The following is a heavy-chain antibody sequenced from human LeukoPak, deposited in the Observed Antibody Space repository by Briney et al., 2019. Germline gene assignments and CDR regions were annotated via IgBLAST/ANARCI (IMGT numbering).Heavy chain of an antibody. CDR2: IYYSGST. CDR3: AREEYSSGWAHNWFDP. D-gene: IGHD6-19*01. CDR1: GGSISSYY. J-gene: IGHJ5*02. Sequence: PSETLSLTCTVSGGSISSYYWSWIRQPPGKGLEWIGYIYYSGSTNYNPSLKSRVTISVDTSKNQFSLKLSSVTAADTAVYYCAREEYSSGWAHNWFDPWGQGTLVTVSS. V-gene: IGHV4-59*01.